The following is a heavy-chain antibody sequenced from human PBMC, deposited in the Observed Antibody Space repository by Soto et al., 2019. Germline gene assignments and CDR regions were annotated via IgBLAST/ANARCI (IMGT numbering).Heavy chain of an antibody. Sequence: PSETLSLTCAVSGGSIISGGYSWSWIRQPPGKGLEWIGYIYHSGSTYYNPSLKSRVTISVDTSQNQFSLKLSSVTAADTAVYYCARGVGKKAAAGTGLRSVSYGMDVWGQGTTVTVSS. V-gene: IGHV4-30-2*01. CDR3: ARGVGKKAAAGTGLRSVSYGMDV. CDR1: GGSIISGGYS. J-gene: IGHJ6*02. D-gene: IGHD6-13*01. CDR2: IYHSGST.